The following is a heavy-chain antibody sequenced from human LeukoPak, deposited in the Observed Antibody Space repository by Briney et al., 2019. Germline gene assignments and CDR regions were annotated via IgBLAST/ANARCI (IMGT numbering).Heavy chain of an antibody. D-gene: IGHD4-17*01. V-gene: IGHV4-30-4*01. CDR1: GGSISSGGNS. CDR3: AREPYGDPIDY. J-gene: IGHJ4*02. CDR2: IYYSGST. Sequence: SETLSLTCTVSGGSISSGGNSWTWIRQPPGKGLEWIGYIYYSGSTYYNPSLKSRVTISVDTAKNQFSLKLNSVTAADTAVYYCAREPYGDPIDYWGQGTLVTVSS.